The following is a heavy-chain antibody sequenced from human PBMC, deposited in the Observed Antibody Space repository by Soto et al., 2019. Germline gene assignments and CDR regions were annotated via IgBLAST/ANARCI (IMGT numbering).Heavy chain of an antibody. CDR3: AKEGTPSPYNCFDP. V-gene: IGHV3-23*01. Sequence: GGSLRLSCAASGFTFSNYAMSWVRQAPGKGLEWVSGLSDGGGSTFYADSVKGRSTISRNNAKTTLYLKRSSLRAEDTTLYYCAKEGTPSPYNCFDPWGQGTLVTVSS. CDR2: LSDGGGST. J-gene: IGHJ5*02. CDR1: GFTFSNYA. D-gene: IGHD2-15*01.